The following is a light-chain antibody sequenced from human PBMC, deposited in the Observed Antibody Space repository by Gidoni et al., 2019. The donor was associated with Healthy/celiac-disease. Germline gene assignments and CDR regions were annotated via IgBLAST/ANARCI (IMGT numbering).Light chain of an antibody. V-gene: IGKV3-11*01. CDR2: DVS. CDR3: QQRSNWPRT. CDR1: QGVSNY. J-gene: IGKJ1*01. Sequence: EIVLTQSPATLALSPGERATLSCRASQGVSNYLAWYQQKPGQAPRLLIYDVSDRATGIPARFSGGGSGTDFTLTISSLEPEDFAVYYCQQRSNWPRTFGQGTKVEIK.